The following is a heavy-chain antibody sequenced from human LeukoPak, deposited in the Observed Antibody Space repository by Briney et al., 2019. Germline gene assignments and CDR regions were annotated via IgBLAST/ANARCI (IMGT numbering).Heavy chain of an antibody. CDR3: ARGASGYSYGYVDY. Sequence: GGSLRLSCAASGFTFRSYSINWVRQAPGKGLEWVANIKQDGSEKYYVDSVKGRFTISRDNAKNSLYLQMNSLRAEDTAVYYCARGASGYSYGYVDYWGQGTLVTVSS. CDR2: IKQDGSEK. V-gene: IGHV3-7*01. J-gene: IGHJ4*02. CDR1: GFTFRSYS. D-gene: IGHD5-18*01.